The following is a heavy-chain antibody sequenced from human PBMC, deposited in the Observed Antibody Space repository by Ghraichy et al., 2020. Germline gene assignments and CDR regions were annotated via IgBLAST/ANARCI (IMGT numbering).Heavy chain of an antibody. CDR2: ISYDETYK. V-gene: IGHV3-30*04. CDR1: GFTFSNYA. Sequence: GESLNISCAASGFTFSNYAMHWVRQAPGKGLEWVAVISYDETYKYYADSVQGRFTISRDNSKNTLFLVMNSLRPEDTALYYCASPKLEAATGKPRAEYFHHWGQGTLVTVSS. D-gene: IGHD1-1*01. J-gene: IGHJ1*01. CDR3: ASPKLEAATGKPRAEYFHH.